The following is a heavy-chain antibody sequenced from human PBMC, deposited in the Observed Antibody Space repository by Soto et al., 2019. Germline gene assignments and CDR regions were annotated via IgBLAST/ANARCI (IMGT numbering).Heavy chain of an antibody. Sequence: QVQLQESGPGLVKPSGTLSLTCAVSGGSISSNNWWSWVRQPPGKGLEWIGEIYHSGSTNYNPSLESRGTILVDKSKNKFSLNLSSVTAADTAVYYCARRTDYYASSGTFDYWGQGTLVTVSS. CDR2: IYHSGST. J-gene: IGHJ4*02. D-gene: IGHD3-22*01. CDR3: ARRTDYYASSGTFDY. V-gene: IGHV4-4*02. CDR1: GGSISSNNW.